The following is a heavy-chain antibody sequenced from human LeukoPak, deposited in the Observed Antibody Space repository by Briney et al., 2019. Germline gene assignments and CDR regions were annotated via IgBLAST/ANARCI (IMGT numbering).Heavy chain of an antibody. Sequence: GGSLSHSCAAPGFTFSKYWMSWGRQAPGKGLEWVANIKEDGSEKHYVDSVKGRFTISRDNARNSLYLQMNSLRAEDTAVYYWASGWQLEYWGQGTMVTVSS. V-gene: IGHV3-7*01. CDR3: ASGWQLEY. CDR2: IKEDGSEK. D-gene: IGHD2-15*01. CDR1: GFTFSKYW. J-gene: IGHJ4*02.